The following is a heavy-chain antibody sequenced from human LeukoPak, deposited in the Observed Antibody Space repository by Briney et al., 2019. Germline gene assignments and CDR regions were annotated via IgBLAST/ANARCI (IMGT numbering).Heavy chain of an antibody. Sequence: GRSLRLSCAASGFTFDDYAMHWVRQAPGKGLEWVSGISWDSSNRGYADSVKGRFTISRDNAKNSLYMQMNSLRAEDTALYYCAKDIDTGLASGMDVRGQGTTVTVSS. CDR1: GFTFDDYA. CDR2: ISWDSSNR. J-gene: IGHJ6*02. V-gene: IGHV3-9*01. D-gene: IGHD5-18*01. CDR3: AKDIDTGLASGMDV.